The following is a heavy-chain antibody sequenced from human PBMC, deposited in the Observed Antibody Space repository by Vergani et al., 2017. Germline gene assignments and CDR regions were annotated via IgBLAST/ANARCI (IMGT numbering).Heavy chain of an antibody. CDR2: IYYSGST. CDR1: GGSISSYY. D-gene: IGHD2-2*02. CDR3: ARHIVVVPAAIGERRGYYMDV. J-gene: IGHJ6*03. Sequence: QVQLQESGPGLVKPSETLSLTCTVSGGSISSYYWSWIRQPPGKGLEWIGYIYYSGSTNYNPSLKSRVTISVDTSKNQFSVKLSSVTAADTALYYCARHIVVVPAAIGERRGYYMDVWGKGTTVTVSS. V-gene: IGHV4-59*01.